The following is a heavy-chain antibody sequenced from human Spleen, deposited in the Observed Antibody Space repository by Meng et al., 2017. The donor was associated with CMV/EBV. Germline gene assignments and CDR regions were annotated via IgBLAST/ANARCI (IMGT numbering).Heavy chain of an antibody. Sequence: SVKVSCKASGGTLSDYAFNWVRQAPGQGLEWMGRIIPMFSATSYAQKFQGRVTITTDVSTNTVYMDLSSLRSDDTAVYYCARVYYDFWSALYYYGMDVWGQGTTVTVSS. J-gene: IGHJ6*02. V-gene: IGHV1-69*05. CDR1: GGTLSDYA. CDR2: IIPMFSAT. D-gene: IGHD3-3*01. CDR3: ARVYYDFWSALYYYGMDV.